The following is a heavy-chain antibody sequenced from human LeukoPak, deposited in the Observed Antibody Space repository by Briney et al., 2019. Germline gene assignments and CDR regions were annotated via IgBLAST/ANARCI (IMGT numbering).Heavy chain of an antibody. CDR1: GIAFNQYS. CDR3: ATPPYGTDTYGSWFES. CDR2: ILSDGSTK. D-gene: IGHD3-10*01. Sequence: GRSLRLACTASGIAFNQYSMHWVRQAPGTGLEWVAFILSDGSTKYYEDSVKGRFSISRDNSNKTLYLQMNSLSAEDTGMYYCATPPYGTDTYGSWFESWGQGTLVTVSS. J-gene: IGHJ5*01. V-gene: IGHV3-30*03.